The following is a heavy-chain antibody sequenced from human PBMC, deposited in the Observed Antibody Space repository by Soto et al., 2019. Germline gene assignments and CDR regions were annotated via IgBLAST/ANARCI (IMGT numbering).Heavy chain of an antibody. CDR2: INPNSGGT. CDR3: ARDRGGEWLLWLDP. V-gene: IGHV1-2*02. CDR1: GYTFTGYY. J-gene: IGHJ5*02. Sequence: ASVKVSCKASGYTFTGYYMHWVRQAPGQGLEWMGWINPNSGGTNYAQKFQGRVTMTRDTSISTAYMELSRLRSDDTAVYYCARDRGGEWLLWLDPCGQGPLVTVYS. D-gene: IGHD3-3*01.